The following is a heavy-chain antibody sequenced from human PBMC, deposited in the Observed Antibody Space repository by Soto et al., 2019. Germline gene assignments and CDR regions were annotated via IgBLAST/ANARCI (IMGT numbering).Heavy chain of an antibody. Sequence: SETLSLTCTVSGGSISSGDYYWSWIRQPPGKGLEWIGYIYYSGSTNYNSSLKSRVTISVDTSKNQFSLKLSSVTAADTAVYYCARDIVLVPAAPPAFDIWGQGTMVTVSS. CDR1: GGSISSGDYY. CDR2: IYYSGST. J-gene: IGHJ3*02. CDR3: ARDIVLVPAAPPAFDI. V-gene: IGHV4-61*08. D-gene: IGHD2-2*01.